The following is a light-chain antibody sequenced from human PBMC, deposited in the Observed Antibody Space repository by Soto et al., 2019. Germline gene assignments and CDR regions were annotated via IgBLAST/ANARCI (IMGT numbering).Light chain of an antibody. J-gene: IGKJ1*01. CDR1: QDIKNY. Sequence: AIQVTQSPTSLSASVGDRVTITCRSSQDIKNYLGWYQQKPGKAPQLLVYGASSLQRGVSSRFSGSGFGTDFTLTISSLQPEDSATYYCLQDRSHFWTFGQGTKVE. CDR3: LQDRSHFWT. CDR2: GAS. V-gene: IGKV1-6*01.